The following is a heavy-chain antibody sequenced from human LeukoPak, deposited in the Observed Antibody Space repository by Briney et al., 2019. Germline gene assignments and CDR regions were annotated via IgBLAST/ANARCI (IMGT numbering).Heavy chain of an antibody. CDR3: GQDIGFRTLIVVLTPDS. D-gene: IGHD3-22*01. CDR1: GFNFDDYA. Sequence: PGGSLRLSCAASGFNFDDYAMHWARQTPGKGLEWVSSISWNSGSIAYADSVKGRFTISRDNAKNALFLQMNSLRTDDTALYYCGQDIGFRTLIVVLTPDSWGQGTLVTVSS. CDR2: ISWNSGSI. V-gene: IGHV3-9*01. J-gene: IGHJ4*02.